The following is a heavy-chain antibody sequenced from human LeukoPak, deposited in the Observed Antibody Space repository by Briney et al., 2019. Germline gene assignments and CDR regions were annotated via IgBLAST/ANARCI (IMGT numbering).Heavy chain of an antibody. Sequence: RASETLSLTCTVSGGSISSYYWSWIRQPPGKGLEWIGYIYYSGSTNYNPSLKSRVTISVDTSKDQFSLRLSSVTAADTAVYYCAKPLIPVAGTLYFDYWGQGTLVTVSS. CDR1: GGSISSYY. V-gene: IGHV4-59*01. CDR2: IYYSGST. J-gene: IGHJ4*02. CDR3: AKPLIPVAGTLYFDY. D-gene: IGHD6-19*01.